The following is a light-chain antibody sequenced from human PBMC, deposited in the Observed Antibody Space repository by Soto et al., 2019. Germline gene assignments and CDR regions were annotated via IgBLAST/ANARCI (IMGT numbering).Light chain of an antibody. Sequence: EIVLTQSPGTLSLSPGERATLSCRASQSVSSTYLAWYQQKPGQAPSLLTYGASRRATGIPARFSGSGSGTDLTLTISSLEPEDFAVYYCQQYERSPTTFGGGTKVEIK. CDR1: QSVSSTY. CDR2: GAS. CDR3: QQYERSPTT. J-gene: IGKJ4*01. V-gene: IGKV3-20*01.